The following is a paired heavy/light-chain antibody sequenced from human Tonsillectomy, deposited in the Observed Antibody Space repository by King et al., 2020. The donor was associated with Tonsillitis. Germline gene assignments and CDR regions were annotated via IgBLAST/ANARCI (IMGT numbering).Heavy chain of an antibody. V-gene: IGHV1-24*01. D-gene: IGHD1-26*01. J-gene: IGHJ4*02. Sequence: QVQLVQSGAEVKKPGASVKVSCKVSGHILTELSMHWVRQAPGKGLEWMGGFDPEDGETIYAQNFQGRVTMTEDTSTDTAYMELSSLRSEDTAIYYCATDSPPYRGSFDYLHHWGQGSLVTVSS. CDR3: ATDSPPYRGSFDYLHH. CDR1: GHILTELS. CDR2: FDPEDGET.
Light chain of an antibody. V-gene: IGKV1-33*01. CDR2: DAS. Sequence: DIQMTQSPSSLSASVGDRVTITCQASQDITNYLNWYQQKPGKAPKLLISDASNLETGVPSRFSGSGSGTDFTFTISSLQSEDIATYYCQQYDNVPLTFGVGTKVEIK. CDR3: QQYDNVPLT. J-gene: IGKJ4*01. CDR1: QDITNY.